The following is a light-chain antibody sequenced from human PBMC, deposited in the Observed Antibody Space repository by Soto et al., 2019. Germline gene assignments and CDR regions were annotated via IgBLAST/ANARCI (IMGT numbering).Light chain of an antibody. CDR3: QQYNNWPPT. V-gene: IGKV3-15*01. CDR2: GAS. J-gene: IGKJ1*01. CDR1: QSVSNN. Sequence: EIVMTQSPGTLSVSPGERATLSCRASQSVSNNVAWYQRKPGQAPRLLFSGASTRATGVPATFSGSGSGTDFTLTISSLQSADFAVYYCQQYNNWPPTFGQGTSVEVK.